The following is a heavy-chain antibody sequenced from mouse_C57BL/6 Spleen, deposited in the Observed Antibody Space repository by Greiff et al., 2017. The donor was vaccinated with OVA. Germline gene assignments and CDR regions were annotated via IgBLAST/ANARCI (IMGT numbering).Heavy chain of an antibody. D-gene: IGHD2-2*01. J-gene: IGHJ4*01. Sequence: VQLQQPGAELVKPGASVKLSCKASGYTFTSYWMQWVKQRPGQGLEWIGEIDPSDSYTNYNQKFKGKATLTVDTSSSTAYMQLSSLTSEDSAVYYCARGGSTMVTTMDYWGQGTSVTVSS. CDR1: GYTFTSYW. CDR3: ARGGSTMVTTMDY. V-gene: IGHV1-50*01. CDR2: IDPSDSYT.